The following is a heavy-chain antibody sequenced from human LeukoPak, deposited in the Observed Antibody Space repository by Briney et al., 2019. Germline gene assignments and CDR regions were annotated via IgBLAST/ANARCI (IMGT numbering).Heavy chain of an antibody. D-gene: IGHD3-22*01. CDR1: GFTFDDYA. V-gene: IGHV3-9*01. Sequence: GGSLRLSCAASGFTFDDYAMHWVRQAPGKGLEWVSGISWNSGSIGYADSVKGRFTISRDNAKNSLYLQMNSLRDEDTAVYYCARDPGTRYYYDSSGYSPFDYWGQGTLVTVSS. CDR2: ISWNSGSI. CDR3: ARDPGTRYYYDSSGYSPFDY. J-gene: IGHJ4*02.